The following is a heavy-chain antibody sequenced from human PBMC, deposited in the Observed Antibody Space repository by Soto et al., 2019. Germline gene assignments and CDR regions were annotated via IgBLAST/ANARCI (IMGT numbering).Heavy chain of an antibody. CDR1: GGSISSGGYY. J-gene: IGHJ4*02. D-gene: IGHD4-17*01. Sequence: QVQLQESGPGLVKPSQTLSLTCTVSGGSISSGGYYWSWIRQHPGKGLEWIGYIYYSGSTYYNPSPKRRVTXXVXTXXNQFSRKLSSVTAADTAVYYCASLRPTATTPPFDYWGQGTLVTVSS. CDR2: IYYSGST. CDR3: ASLRPTATTPPFDY. V-gene: IGHV4-31*03.